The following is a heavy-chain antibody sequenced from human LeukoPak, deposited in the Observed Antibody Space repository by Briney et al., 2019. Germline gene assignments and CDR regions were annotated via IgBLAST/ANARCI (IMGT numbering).Heavy chain of an antibody. CDR1: GFTFTDYG. Sequence: PGGSLRLSCAASGFTFTDYGIHWVRQAPGKGLEWVAFIRDDGSKKYYADSVKGRFTISRDKSKNTLYLQMNSLRAEDTAVYYCAKCGPSTDCLPGDAFEIWGQGTIVTVSS. D-gene: IGHD2-21*02. CDR2: IRDDGSKK. CDR3: AKCGPSTDCLPGDAFEI. V-gene: IGHV3-30*02. J-gene: IGHJ3*02.